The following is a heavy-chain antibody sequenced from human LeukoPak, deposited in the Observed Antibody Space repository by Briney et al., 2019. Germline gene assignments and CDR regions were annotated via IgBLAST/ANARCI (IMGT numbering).Heavy chain of an antibody. V-gene: IGHV3-48*01. CDR1: GFTFSSYS. CDR3: ARSAFHYYDSSGYCFDY. D-gene: IGHD3-22*01. J-gene: IGHJ4*02. Sequence: GGSLRLSCAASGFTFSSYSMNWVRQAPGKGLEWVSYISSSSSTIYYADSVKGRFTISGDNAKNSLYLQMNSLRAEDTAVYYCARSAFHYYDSSGYCFDYWGQGTLVTVSS. CDR2: ISSSSSTI.